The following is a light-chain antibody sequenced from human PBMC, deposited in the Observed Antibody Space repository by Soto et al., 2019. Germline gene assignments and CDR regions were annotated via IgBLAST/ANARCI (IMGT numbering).Light chain of an antibody. J-gene: IGKJ1*01. CDR2: KTS. CDR1: QSISIW. Sequence: DIHMTQSPSTLSASVGDRFTITCRASQSISIWLAWYQQKPGKAPNLLIYKTSSLESGVPSRFSGSGSGTEFTLTISSLQPDDFATYYCQHHNDYSWTFGQGTKVEIK. CDR3: QHHNDYSWT. V-gene: IGKV1-5*03.